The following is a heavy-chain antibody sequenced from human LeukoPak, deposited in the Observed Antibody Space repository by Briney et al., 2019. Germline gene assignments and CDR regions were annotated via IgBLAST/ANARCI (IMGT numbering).Heavy chain of an antibody. J-gene: IGHJ4*02. CDR2: IYTSGST. Sequence: PSETLSLTCTVSGGSISSYYWSWIRQPAGKGLEWIGRIYTSGSTNYNPSLKSRVTISVDTSKNHFSLKLSSVTAADTAVYYCARHGAQLLNTAFDYWGQGTLVTVSS. V-gene: IGHV4-4*07. CDR1: GGSISSYY. CDR3: ARHGAQLLNTAFDY. D-gene: IGHD2-2*01.